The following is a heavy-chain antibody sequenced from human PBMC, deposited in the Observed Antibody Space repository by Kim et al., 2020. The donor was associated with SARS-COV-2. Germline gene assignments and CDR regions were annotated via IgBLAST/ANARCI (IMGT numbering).Heavy chain of an antibody. Sequence: SETLSLTCTVSGGSISSYYWSWIRQPPGKGLEWIGYIYYSGSTNYNPSLKSRVTISVDTSKNQFSLKLSSVTAADTAVYYCARDRCGGQREWFGESCWFDPWGQGTLVTVSS. D-gene: IGHD3-10*01. J-gene: IGHJ5*02. CDR1: GGSISSYY. V-gene: IGHV4-59*01. CDR3: ARDRCGGQREWFGESCWFDP. CDR2: IYYSGST.